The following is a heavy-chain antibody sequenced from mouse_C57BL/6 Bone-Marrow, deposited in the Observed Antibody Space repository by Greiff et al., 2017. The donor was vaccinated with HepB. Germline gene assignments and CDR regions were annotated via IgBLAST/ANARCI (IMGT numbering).Heavy chain of an antibody. J-gene: IGHJ3*01. Sequence: VQLQQPGAELVLPGASVKLSCKASGYTFTSYWMHWVKQRPGHGLEWIGELDPSDSYTNYNQKFKGKSTLTVDKSSSTAYMQLSSLTSEGSAVYYCASFNCFAYWGQGTLVTVSA. V-gene: IGHV1-69*01. CDR1: GYTFTSYW. CDR3: ASFNCFAY. CDR2: LDPSDSYT.